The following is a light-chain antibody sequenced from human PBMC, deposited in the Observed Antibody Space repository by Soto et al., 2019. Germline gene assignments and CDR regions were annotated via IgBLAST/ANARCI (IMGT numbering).Light chain of an antibody. Sequence: QSALTQPASVSGSPGQSITISCTGTNSDVGGSDYVSWYQKHPGKAPKVIIYEVSDRPSGVSDRFSGSKSANTASLTISGLQAEDEADYYCSSYATSGTLVFGGGTQLTVL. V-gene: IGLV2-14*01. CDR1: NSDVGGSDY. J-gene: IGLJ3*02. CDR2: EVS. CDR3: SSYATSGTLV.